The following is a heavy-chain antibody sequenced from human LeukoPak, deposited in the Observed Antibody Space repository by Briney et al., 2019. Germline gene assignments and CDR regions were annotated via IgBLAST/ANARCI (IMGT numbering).Heavy chain of an antibody. V-gene: IGHV3-53*01. CDR1: GFTFPNYV. Sequence: GGSLRLSCAASGFTFPNYVMSWVRQAPGKGLEWVSVIYSGGSTYYADSVKGRFTISRDNSKNTLYLQMNSLRAEDTAVYYCARLYGSGSYYHFDYWGQGTLVTVSS. J-gene: IGHJ4*02. D-gene: IGHD3-10*01. CDR2: IYSGGST. CDR3: ARLYGSGSYYHFDY.